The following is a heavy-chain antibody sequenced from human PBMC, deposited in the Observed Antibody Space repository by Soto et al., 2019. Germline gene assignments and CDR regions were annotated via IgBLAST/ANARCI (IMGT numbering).Heavy chain of an antibody. CDR1: GDSVSSNTAS. J-gene: IGHJ5*02. V-gene: IGHV6-1*01. CDR2: TYFRSKWYN. Sequence: SQTLSLTCAISGDSVSSNTASWNWIRQSPSRGLEWLGRTYFRSKWYNDYAVSVKSRIIINPATSNNQFSLQLNSATPEDTAVYFCAKGDNLGPKTGYAFDPWGQGIMVTVSS. CDR3: AKGDNLGPKTGYAFDP. D-gene: IGHD5-12*01.